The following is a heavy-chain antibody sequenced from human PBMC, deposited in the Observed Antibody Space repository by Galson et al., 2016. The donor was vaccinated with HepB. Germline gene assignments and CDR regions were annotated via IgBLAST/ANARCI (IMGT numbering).Heavy chain of an antibody. D-gene: IGHD3-9*01. CDR1: GYTFTSYG. Sequence: SVKVSCKASGYTFTSYGINWVRQAPGRGLEWMGWISAYNGNTDFPQKFQDRVSLTTDTSTSTAYTELRSLKSDDTAIYYCARDQSSDWLTTNWFDPWGQGSLVIVSS. V-gene: IGHV1-18*04. CDR2: ISAYNGNT. J-gene: IGHJ5*02. CDR3: ARDQSSDWLTTNWFDP.